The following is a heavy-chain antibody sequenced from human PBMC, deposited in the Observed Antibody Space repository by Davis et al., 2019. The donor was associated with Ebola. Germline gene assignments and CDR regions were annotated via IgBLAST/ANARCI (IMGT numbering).Heavy chain of an antibody. V-gene: IGHV3-74*01. CDR1: GFTFSRYW. CDR2: ITSDGSAR. J-gene: IGHJ4*02. D-gene: IGHD3-10*01. Sequence: PGGSLRLSCAASGFTFSRYWMNWVRQAPGKGLLWVSGITSDGSARSYADSVRGRFTIFRDNAKSTMYLQMNSLTAEDTAVYYCARREAGSIDYWGLGTLVSVSS. CDR3: ARREAGSIDY.